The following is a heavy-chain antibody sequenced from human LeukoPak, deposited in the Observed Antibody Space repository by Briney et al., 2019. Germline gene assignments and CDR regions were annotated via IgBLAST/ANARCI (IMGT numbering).Heavy chain of an antibody. CDR2: ISGSGGST. CDR1: GFTFSTYA. CDR3: AKDWAYYGDALN. Sequence: PGGSLRLSCGASGFTFSTYAMSWVRQAPGKGLEWVSAISGSGGSTYYADSVKGRFTISRDNSKNTLYLQMNSLRAEDTAVYYCAKDWAYYGDALNWGQGTLVTVSS. J-gene: IGHJ4*02. D-gene: IGHD4-17*01. V-gene: IGHV3-23*01.